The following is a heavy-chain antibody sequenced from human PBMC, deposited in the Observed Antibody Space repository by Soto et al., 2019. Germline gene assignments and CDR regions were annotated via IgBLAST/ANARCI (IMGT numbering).Heavy chain of an antibody. J-gene: IGHJ4*02. CDR2: ISTRGNVI. V-gene: IGHV3-48*03. CDR1: GFTFSSYE. Sequence: GGSLRLSCAASGFTFSSYEMNWVRQAPGKGLEWVSYISTRGNVIKYADSVKGRFTVSRDNAKSSLYLQMNSLRHEDTATYYCARDMDYSNYVGGAWGQGTLVTVSS. D-gene: IGHD4-4*01. CDR3: ARDMDYSNYVGGA.